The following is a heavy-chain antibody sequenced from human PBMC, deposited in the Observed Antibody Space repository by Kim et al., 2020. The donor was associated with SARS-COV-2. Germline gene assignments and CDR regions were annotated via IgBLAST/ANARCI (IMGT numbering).Heavy chain of an antibody. CDR2: INHSGST. CDR3: ARKKVVGATPFDY. V-gene: IGHV4-34*01. J-gene: IGHJ4*02. Sequence: SETLSLTCAVYGGSFSGYYCSWIRQPPGKGLEWIGEINHSGSTNYNPSLKSRVTISVDTSKNQFSLKLSSVTAADTAVYYCARKKVVGATPFDYWGQGTLVTVSS. CDR1: GGSFSGYY. D-gene: IGHD1-26*01.